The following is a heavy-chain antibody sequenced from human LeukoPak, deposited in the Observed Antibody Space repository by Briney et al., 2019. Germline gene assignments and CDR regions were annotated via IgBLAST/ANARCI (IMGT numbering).Heavy chain of an antibody. D-gene: IGHD3-10*01. CDR2: INHSGST. J-gene: IGHJ4*02. CDR3: ARGRTRYYYYGSGSPRVPFDY. CDR1: GGSFSGYY. V-gene: IGHV4-34*01. Sequence: SETLSLTCAVYGGSFSGYYWSWIRQPPGKGLEWIGEINHSGSTNYNPSLKSRVTISVDTSKNQFSLKLSSVTAADTAVYYCARGRTRYYYYGSGSPRVPFDYWAREPWSPSPQ.